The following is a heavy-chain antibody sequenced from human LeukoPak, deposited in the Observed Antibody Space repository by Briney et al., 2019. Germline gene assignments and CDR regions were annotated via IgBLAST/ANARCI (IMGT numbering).Heavy chain of an antibody. CDR3: ARRRGSLYSFDY. CDR2: IYPDDSDV. CDR1: GYTFNTNW. D-gene: IGHD3-10*02. Sequence: GESLKISCKGSGYTFNTNWIAWVRQKPGKGLEWMGVIYPDDSDVRYNPSFEGLVTISADKSSSAVSLHWSSLRASDSAMYYCARRRGSLYSFDYWGRGTLVTVSS. J-gene: IGHJ4*02. V-gene: IGHV5-51*01.